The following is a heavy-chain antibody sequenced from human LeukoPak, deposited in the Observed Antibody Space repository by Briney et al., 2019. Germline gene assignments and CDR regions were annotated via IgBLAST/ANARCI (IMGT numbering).Heavy chain of an antibody. D-gene: IGHD6-13*01. CDR1: GGTLSSYE. CDR2: IIPLLNIT. Sequence: GASVKVSCKASGGTLSSYEISWVRQAPGQGLEWMGRIIPLLNITKYAQKFQGRFTIVADTSANTAYMELTTLISGDTAVYYCARDSGPRGAAAGNDYWGQGTLVTVSS. V-gene: IGHV1-69*04. J-gene: IGHJ4*02. CDR3: ARDSGPRGAAAGNDY.